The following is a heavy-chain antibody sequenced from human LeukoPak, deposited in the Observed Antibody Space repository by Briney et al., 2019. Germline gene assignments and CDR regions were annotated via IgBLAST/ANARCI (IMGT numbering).Heavy chain of an antibody. J-gene: IGHJ4*02. CDR2: VNPNSGGT. V-gene: IGHV1-2*02. Sequence: ASVTVSFKASGYSFTGYYMHWVRQAPGQGLEWMGWVNPNSGGTTYAQKFQGRVTMTRGTSISTAYMELSRLRSDDTAVYYCAREGYSSYWGQGTLVTVSS. CDR3: AREGYSSY. D-gene: IGHD4-11*01. CDR1: GYSFTGYY.